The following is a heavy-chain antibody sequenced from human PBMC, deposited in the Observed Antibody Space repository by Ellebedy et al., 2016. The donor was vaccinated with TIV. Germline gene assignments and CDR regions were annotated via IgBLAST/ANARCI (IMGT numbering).Heavy chain of an antibody. CDR2: ISSSGTPI. CDR1: GFTFSTYG. CDR3: TRASDFDY. V-gene: IGHV3-48*02. D-gene: IGHD1-26*01. J-gene: IGHJ4*02. Sequence: GGSLRLSXAASGFTFSTYGMTWVRQAPGKGLQWVSYISSSGTPIYYADSVKGRFTISRDNAKNSLCLQLNSLRDEDTAVYYCTRASDFDYWGQGTLVTVSS.